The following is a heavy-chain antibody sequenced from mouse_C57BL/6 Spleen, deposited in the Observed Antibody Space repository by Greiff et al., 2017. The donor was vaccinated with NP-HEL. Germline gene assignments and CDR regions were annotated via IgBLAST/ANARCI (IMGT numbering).Heavy chain of an antibody. D-gene: IGHD4-1*01. V-gene: IGHV1-76*01. J-gene: IGHJ1*03. CDR3: ARLGRGWYFDV. CDR2: IYPGSGNT. Sequence: VQLQQSGAELVRPGASVKLSCKASGYTFTDYYINWVKQRPGQGLEWIARIYPGSGNTYYNEKFKGTATLTAEKSSSTAYMQLSSLTSEDSAVYFCARLGRGWYFDVWGTGTTVTVSS. CDR1: GYTFTDYY.